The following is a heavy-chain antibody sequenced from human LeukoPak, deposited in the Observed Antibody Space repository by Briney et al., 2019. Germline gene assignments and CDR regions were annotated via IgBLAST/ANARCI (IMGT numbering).Heavy chain of an antibody. CDR3: ARARGISSSHFDY. V-gene: IGHV3-20*04. CDR2: INWNGGST. Sequence: GGSLRLSCAASGFTFSSYWMSWVRQAPGKGLEWVSGINWNGGSTGYADSVKGRFTISRDNAKNSLYLQMNSLRAEDTALYYCARARGISSSHFDYWGRGTLVTVSS. CDR1: GFTFSSYW. J-gene: IGHJ4*02. D-gene: IGHD6-6*01.